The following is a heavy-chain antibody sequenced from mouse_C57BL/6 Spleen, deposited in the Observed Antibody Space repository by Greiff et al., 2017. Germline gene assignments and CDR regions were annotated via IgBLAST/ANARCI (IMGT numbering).Heavy chain of an antibody. V-gene: IGHV5-6*01. J-gene: IGHJ1*03. CDR1: GFTFSSYG. Sequence: EVKLVESGGDLVKPGGSLKLSCAASGFTFSSYGMSWVRQTPDKRLVWVATISSGGSYTYYPDSVKGRFTISRDNAKNTLYLQMSSLKSEDTAMYYCARGGYYYGSSYLGWYFDVWGTGTTVTVSS. CDR2: ISSGGSYT. CDR3: ARGGYYYGSSYLGWYFDV. D-gene: IGHD1-1*01.